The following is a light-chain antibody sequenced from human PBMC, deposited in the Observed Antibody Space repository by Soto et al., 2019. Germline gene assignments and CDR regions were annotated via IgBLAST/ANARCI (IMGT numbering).Light chain of an antibody. J-gene: IGKJ2*03. Sequence: DIPMTQSPSSLPASVGDRISITCRASQSISSYLSWYQQKPGKAPKLLIYAASNLPSGVPSRFSGSGSETGFTLTISSLQPEDFATYSCLQSYSAPRSFGQGTKLEIK. CDR1: QSISSY. V-gene: IGKV1-39*01. CDR2: AAS. CDR3: LQSYSAPRS.